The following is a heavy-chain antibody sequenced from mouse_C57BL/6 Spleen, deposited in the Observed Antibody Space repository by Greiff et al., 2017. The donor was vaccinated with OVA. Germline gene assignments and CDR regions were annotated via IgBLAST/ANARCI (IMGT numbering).Heavy chain of an antibody. Sequence: EVKVVESGGGLVKPGGSLKLSCAASGFTFSDYGMHWVRQAPEKGLEWVAYISSGSSTIYYADTVKGRFTISRDNAKNTLFLQMTSLRSEDTAMYYCARGGYDYAMDYWGQGTSVTVSS. V-gene: IGHV5-17*01. J-gene: IGHJ4*01. CDR2: ISSGSSTI. D-gene: IGHD2-4*01. CDR1: GFTFSDYG. CDR3: ARGGYDYAMDY.